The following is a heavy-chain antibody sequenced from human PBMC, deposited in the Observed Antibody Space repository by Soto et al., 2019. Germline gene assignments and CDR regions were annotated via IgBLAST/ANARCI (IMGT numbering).Heavy chain of an antibody. CDR3: ARGIQLWYNYYYYGMDV. Sequence: ASVKVSCKASGYTFTSYGISWVRQAPGQGLEWMGWISAYNGNTNYAQKLQGRVTMTTDTSTSTAYMELRSLRSDDTAVYYCARGIQLWYNYYYYGMDVWGQGTTVTVSS. D-gene: IGHD5-18*01. V-gene: IGHV1-18*01. CDR2: ISAYNGNT. J-gene: IGHJ6*02. CDR1: GYTFTSYG.